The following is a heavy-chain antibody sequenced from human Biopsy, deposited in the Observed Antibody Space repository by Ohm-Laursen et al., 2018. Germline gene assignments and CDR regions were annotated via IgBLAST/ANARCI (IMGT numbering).Heavy chain of an antibody. CDR3: ARPMSRVVAYGMDV. D-gene: IGHD2-15*01. Sequence: GSLRLSCSASGFTFSSHAMSWVRQAPGKGLECVSLINGSGGSTYYADSVKGRFTISRDDSKNTVYLQMNSLRVEDRAVYYCARPMSRVVAYGMDVWGQGTTVTVSS. CDR2: INGSGGST. J-gene: IGHJ6*02. V-gene: IGHV3-23*01. CDR1: GFTFSSHA.